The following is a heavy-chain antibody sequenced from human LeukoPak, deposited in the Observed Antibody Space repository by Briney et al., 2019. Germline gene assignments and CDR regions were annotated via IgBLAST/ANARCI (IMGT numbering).Heavy chain of an antibody. J-gene: IGHJ4*02. CDR3: ARDSTYYYDSGSSGPHYFDN. D-gene: IGHD3-10*01. CDR2: ISSGGTYE. V-gene: IGHV3-30*01. Sequence: PGKSLRLSCAASGYTFSNYAMHWVRQAPGKGLEWVSFISSGGTYEYYADSVKGRFTISRDNSKHTLYLQLNSLRAEDTAVYYCARDSTYYYDSGSSGPHYFDNWGQGTLVTVSS. CDR1: GYTFSNYA.